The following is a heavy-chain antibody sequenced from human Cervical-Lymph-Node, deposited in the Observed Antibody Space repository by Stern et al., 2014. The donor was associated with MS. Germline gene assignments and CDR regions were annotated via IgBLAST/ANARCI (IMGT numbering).Heavy chain of an antibody. J-gene: IGHJ3*02. CDR1: GFTFSSYA. V-gene: IGHV3-30*04. CDR3: ARDGSPRKGAFDI. D-gene: IGHD3-10*01. CDR2: ISYDGSNK. Sequence: QVQLQESGGGVVQPGRSLRLSCAASGFTFSSYAMHWVRQAPGKGLEWVAVISYDGSNKYYADSVKGRFTISRDNSKNTLYLQMNSLRAEDTAVYYCARDGSPRKGAFDIWGQGTMVTVSS.